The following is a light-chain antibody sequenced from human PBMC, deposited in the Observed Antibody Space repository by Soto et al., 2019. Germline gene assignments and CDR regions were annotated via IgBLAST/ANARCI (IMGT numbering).Light chain of an antibody. V-gene: IGKV1-39*01. Sequence: DIQMTQSPSSLSASVGDRVTITCRASQSISTYLNWYQQKPGKAPKLLIYAASTLQSGVPSRFSCSGSGTDFTLTISSLQPADFATYYCQQSYNTLPTFGQGTKVEIK. CDR2: AAS. CDR3: QQSYNTLPT. CDR1: QSISTY. J-gene: IGKJ1*01.